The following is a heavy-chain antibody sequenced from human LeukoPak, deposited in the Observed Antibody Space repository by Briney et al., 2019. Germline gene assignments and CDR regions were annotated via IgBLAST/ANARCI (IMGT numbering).Heavy chain of an antibody. CDR1: GGSFSGYY. Sequence: SETLSLTCAFDGGSFSGYYWSWIRQPPGKGLEWVGEINHSGSTSYNPSLKSRVTISVDTSKNQFSLKLSSVTAADTAVYYCARGPSTTVVTPCVITAYYFDYWGQGTLVTVSS. CDR2: INHSGST. V-gene: IGHV4-34*01. J-gene: IGHJ4*02. D-gene: IGHD4-23*01. CDR3: ARGPSTTVVTPCVITAYYFDY.